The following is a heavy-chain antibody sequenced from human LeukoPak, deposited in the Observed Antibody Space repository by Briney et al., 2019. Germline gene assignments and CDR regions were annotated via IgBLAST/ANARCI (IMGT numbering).Heavy chain of an antibody. J-gene: IGHJ4*02. CDR1: GFTYSSYE. Sequence: PGGSLRLSCAASGFTYSSYEMNWVRQAPGKGLEWVSYISSSGSTIYYADSVKGRFTISRDNDNNSLYLQMNSLRAEDTAVYYCARGVVAATLDYWGQGTLVTVSS. CDR2: ISSSGSTI. CDR3: ARGVVAATLDY. V-gene: IGHV3-48*03. D-gene: IGHD2-15*01.